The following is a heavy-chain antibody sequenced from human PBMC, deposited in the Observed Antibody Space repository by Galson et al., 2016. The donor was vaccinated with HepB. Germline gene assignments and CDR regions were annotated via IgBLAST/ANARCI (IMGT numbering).Heavy chain of an antibody. CDR3: AKHITIFGVVPRHAFDV. CDR2: VTWNSGSI. Sequence: YLRLSCAASGFNFHDYAMHWVRQPPGRGLEWVSSVTWNSGSITYADSLKGRFTISRDNAKNSLYLHMTNLRPEDTALYYCAKHITIFGVVPRHAFDVWGQGTMVAVSS. V-gene: IGHV3-9*01. D-gene: IGHD3-3*01. J-gene: IGHJ3*01. CDR1: GFNFHDYA.